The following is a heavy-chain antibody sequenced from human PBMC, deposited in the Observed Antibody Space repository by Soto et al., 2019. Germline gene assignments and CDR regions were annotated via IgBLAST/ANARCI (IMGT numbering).Heavy chain of an antibody. CDR2: IIPMFGTP. CDR1: GGTVSSHA. J-gene: IGHJ3*02. V-gene: IGHV1-69*01. D-gene: IGHD3-16*01. CDR3: ARSSIMAEFNDYGGNDHGVDI. Sequence: QVQLVQSGPEVRKSGSSVRVSCKATGGTVSSHAVSWVRLAPGQGLEWIGGIIPMFGTPTYAQKFQGGVTIRADEATSTVGLDLSSLRSEDTAVYYCARSSIMAEFNDYGGNDHGVDIGGQGTMVSVSS.